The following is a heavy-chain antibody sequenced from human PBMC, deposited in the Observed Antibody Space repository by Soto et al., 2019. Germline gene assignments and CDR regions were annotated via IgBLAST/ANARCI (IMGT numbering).Heavy chain of an antibody. CDR1: GCTFSSYA. CDR3: ARESPIAVPGPNDY. J-gene: IGHJ4*02. Sequence: GGYLTLSCAASGCTFSSYAMHWVRQAPGKGLEWVAVISYDGSNKYYADSVKGRFTISRDNSKNTLYLQMNSLRGEDTAVYYCARESPIAVPGPNDYWGQGTLVTVSS. V-gene: IGHV3-30-3*01. D-gene: IGHD6-19*01. CDR2: ISYDGSNK.